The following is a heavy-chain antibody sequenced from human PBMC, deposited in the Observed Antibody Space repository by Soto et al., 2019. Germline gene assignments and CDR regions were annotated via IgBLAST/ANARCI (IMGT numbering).Heavy chain of an antibody. D-gene: IGHD2-2*01. Sequence: SETLSLTCTVSGGSISSYYWSWIRQPPGKGLEWIGYIYYSGSTNYNPSLKSRVTISVDTSKNQFSLKLSSVTAADTAVYYCARQWCSSTSCYPPENWFDPWGQGTLVTVSS. CDR2: IYYSGST. CDR3: ARQWCSSTSCYPPENWFDP. V-gene: IGHV4-59*08. J-gene: IGHJ5*02. CDR1: GGSISSYY.